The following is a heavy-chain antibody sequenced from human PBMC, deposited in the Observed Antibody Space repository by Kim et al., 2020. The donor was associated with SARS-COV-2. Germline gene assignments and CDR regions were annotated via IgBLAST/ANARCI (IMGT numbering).Heavy chain of an antibody. V-gene: IGHV3-23*01. Sequence: SVKGRFTISRDNSKNTLYLQMNSLRAEDTAVYYCAKVGVVAATLVGFFDYWGQGTLVTVSS. J-gene: IGHJ4*02. D-gene: IGHD2-15*01. CDR3: AKVGVVAATLVGFFDY.